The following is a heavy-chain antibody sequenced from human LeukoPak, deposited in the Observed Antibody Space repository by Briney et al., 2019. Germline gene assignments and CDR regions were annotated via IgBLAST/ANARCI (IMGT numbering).Heavy chain of an antibody. CDR3: ARDPYSGGYSVDLYYYYMDV. CDR1: GYPFSVYH. J-gene: IGHJ6*03. V-gene: IGHV1-46*01. D-gene: IGHD1-26*01. CDR2: IIPNSGAT. Sequence: GASVKVSCKASGYPFSVYHMHWVRQAPGHGLEWMGRIIPNSGATTYAQKLHGRVTMTSDTSTTTVYLQLNNLRSDDTAMYYCARDPYSGGYSVDLYYYYMDVWGKGTTVTVSS.